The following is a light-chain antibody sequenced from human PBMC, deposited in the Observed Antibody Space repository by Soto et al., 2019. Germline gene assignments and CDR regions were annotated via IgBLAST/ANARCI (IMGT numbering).Light chain of an antibody. J-gene: IGKJ2*01. V-gene: IGKV2-28*01. CDR2: FGS. Sequence: DLVMTQSPLSLPVTPGEPASISCRSSQSLLYENGYTYFDWYVQKPGQPPQLLIYFGSNRPAGVPDRFSGRVSGTDFTLTISRLETEDVGVYYCMQALQPPYTFGQGTKLEIK. CDR3: MQALQPPYT. CDR1: QSLLYENGYTY.